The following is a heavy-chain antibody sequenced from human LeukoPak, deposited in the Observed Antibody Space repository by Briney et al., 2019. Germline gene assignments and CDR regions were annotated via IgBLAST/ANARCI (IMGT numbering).Heavy chain of an antibody. CDR2: ISDNGDDT. CDR3: AKGYYGNYVAVDY. D-gene: IGHD4-11*01. V-gene: IGHV3-23*01. J-gene: IGHJ4*02. CDR1: GFTFSSYA. Sequence: GGSLRLSCAASGFTFSSYAMIWVRQAPGKGLDWVSSISDNGDDTYYADSVKGRFTISRDKSTNTLYLQMNSLRADDTAVYYCAKGYYGNYVAVDYWGQGTLVTVSS.